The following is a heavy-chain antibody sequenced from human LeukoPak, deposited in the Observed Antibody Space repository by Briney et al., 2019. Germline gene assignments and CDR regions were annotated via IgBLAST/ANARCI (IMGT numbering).Heavy chain of an antibody. CDR1: GGSISSYY. CDR3: ARAYSSSWYFNWFDP. V-gene: IGHV4-59*08. Sequence: PSETLSLTCTVSGGSISSYYWSWIRQPPGKGLEWIGYIYYSGSTNYNPSLKTRVTISVDTSKNQFSLKLSSVTAADTAVYFCARAYSSSWYFNWFDPWGQGTLVTVSS. D-gene: IGHD6-13*01. CDR2: IYYSGST. J-gene: IGHJ5*02.